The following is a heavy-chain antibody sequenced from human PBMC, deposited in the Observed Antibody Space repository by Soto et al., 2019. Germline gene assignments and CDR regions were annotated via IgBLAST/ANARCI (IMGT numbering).Heavy chain of an antibody. CDR3: ASQYDFWSGYYSA. V-gene: IGHV4-34*01. D-gene: IGHD3-3*01. CDR1: CGSFIGYY. J-gene: IGHJ5*02. Sequence: SETLSLTCTFYCGSFIGYYWSWIRQPPGKGLEWIGEINHSGSTNYNPSLKSRVTISVDTSKNQFSLKLSSVTAADTAVYYCASQYDFWSGYYSAWGQGTLVTVSS. CDR2: INHSGST.